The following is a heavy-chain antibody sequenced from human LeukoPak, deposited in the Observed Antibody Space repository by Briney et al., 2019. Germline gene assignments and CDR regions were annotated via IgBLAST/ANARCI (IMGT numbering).Heavy chain of an antibody. D-gene: IGHD6-19*01. CDR3: ARDGYSSVDY. J-gene: IGHJ4*02. CDR2: IIPIFGTA. CDR1: GYTFTSYG. Sequence: ASVKVSCKASGYTFTSYGISWVRQAPGQGLEWMGGIIPIFGTANYAQKFQGRVTITADESTSTAYMELSSLRSEDTAVYYCARDGYSSVDYWGQGTLVTVSS. V-gene: IGHV1-69*13.